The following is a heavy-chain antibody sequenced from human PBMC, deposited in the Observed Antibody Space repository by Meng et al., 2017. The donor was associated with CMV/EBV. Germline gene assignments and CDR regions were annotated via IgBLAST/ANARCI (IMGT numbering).Heavy chain of an antibody. D-gene: IGHD2-2*01. V-gene: IGHV3-21*01. CDR1: GFTFSSYS. CDR3: ARDPVVSSTPGEWNY. J-gene: IGHJ4*02. Sequence: GFTFSSYSMDWVRQAPGKGLEWVSSISSSSSYIYYADSVKGRFTISRDNAKNSLYLQMNSLRAEDTAVYYCARDPVVSSTPGEWNYWGQGTLVTVSS. CDR2: ISSSSSYI.